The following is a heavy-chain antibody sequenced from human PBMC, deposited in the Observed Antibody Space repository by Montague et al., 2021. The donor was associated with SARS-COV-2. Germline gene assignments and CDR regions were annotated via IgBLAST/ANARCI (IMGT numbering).Heavy chain of an antibody. CDR3: ARGYSSGWSYYFDY. J-gene: IGHJ4*02. CDR2: IYSGGST. CDR1: GFTVSSNY. D-gene: IGHD6-19*01. Sequence: SLRLSWAASGFTVSSNYMSWVRQAPGKGLEWVSVIYSGGSTYYADSVQGRFTISRDNSKNTLYLQMNSLRAEDTAVYYCARGYSSGWSYYFDYWGQGTLVTVSS. V-gene: IGHV3-66*01.